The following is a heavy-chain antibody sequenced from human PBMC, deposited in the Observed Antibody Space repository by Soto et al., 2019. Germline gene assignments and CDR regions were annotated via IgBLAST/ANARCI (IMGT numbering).Heavy chain of an antibody. V-gene: IGHV1-8*01. CDR1: GYTFTSYD. J-gene: IGHJ4*02. CDR3: ARGDYYDYIWGSYRIYYFDY. D-gene: IGHD3-16*02. Sequence: ASVKVSCKASGYTFTSYDINWVRQATGQGLEWMGWMNPNSGNTGYAQKFQGRVTMTMNTSISTAYMELSSLRSEDTAVYYCARGDYYDYIWGSYRIYYFDYWGQGTLVTVSS. CDR2: MNPNSGNT.